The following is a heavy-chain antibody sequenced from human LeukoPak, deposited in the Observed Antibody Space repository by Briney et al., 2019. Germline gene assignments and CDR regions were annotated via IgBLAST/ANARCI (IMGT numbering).Heavy chain of an antibody. CDR1: GFTFSSYE. J-gene: IGHJ4*02. D-gene: IGHD3-16*01. V-gene: IGHV3-48*03. CDR2: ISSSGSTI. Sequence: PGGSLRLSCAASGFTFSSYEMNWVRQAPGKGLEWVSYISSSGSTIYYADSVKGRFTISRDNAKNSLYLQMNRLRAEDTAVYYCARDWAHRWAFDYWGQGTLVTVSS. CDR3: ARDWAHRWAFDY.